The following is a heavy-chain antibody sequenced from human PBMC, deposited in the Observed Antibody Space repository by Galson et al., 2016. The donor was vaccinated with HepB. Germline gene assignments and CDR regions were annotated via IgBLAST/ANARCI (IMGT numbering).Heavy chain of an antibody. CDR2: IKQDGSEK. J-gene: IGHJ4*02. CDR1: GFTFSSYW. CDR3: ARHHGSGSYWDYFDY. Sequence: SLRLSCAASGFTFSSYWMNWVRQAPGKGLEWVANIKQDGSEKYYVDSVKGRFTISRDNAKNSLYLRMNSLRAEDAAVYYCARHHGSGSYWDYFDYWGQGTLVTVSS. D-gene: IGHD3-10*01. V-gene: IGHV3-7*03.